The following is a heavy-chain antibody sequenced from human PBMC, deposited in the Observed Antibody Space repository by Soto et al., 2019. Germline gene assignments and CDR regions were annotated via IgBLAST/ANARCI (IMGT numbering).Heavy chain of an antibody. J-gene: IGHJ2*01. Sequence: EVHLVESGGGLVQPGGSLRLSCAASGFTFTDHWMAWVRQAPGSGLEWVANMNDDGNEKYYVNSVKGRFTNSRDNAKNSLYVQMNGMSAEDTAVYYSAREVNGGFFGLWGRGTLVTVSS. CDR1: GFTFTDHW. CDR3: AREVNGGFFGL. V-gene: IGHV3-7*03. CDR2: MNDDGNEK.